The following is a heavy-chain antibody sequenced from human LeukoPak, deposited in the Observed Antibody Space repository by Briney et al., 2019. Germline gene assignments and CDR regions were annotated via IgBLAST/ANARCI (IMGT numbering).Heavy chain of an antibody. CDR3: AKDWDYYGSGSYSDY. V-gene: IGHV3-23*01. CDR2: ISGSGGST. CDR1: GFTFSSYA. D-gene: IGHD3-10*01. J-gene: IGHJ4*02. Sequence: PGGSLRLPCAASGFTFSSYAMRWVRQAPGKGLEWVSSISGSGGSTYYADSVKGRFTISRDNSKNTLYLQMNSLRAEDTAVYYCAKDWDYYGSGSYSDYWGQGTLVTVSS.